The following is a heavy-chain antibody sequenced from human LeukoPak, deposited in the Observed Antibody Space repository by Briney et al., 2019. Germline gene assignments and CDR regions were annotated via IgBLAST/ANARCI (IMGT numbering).Heavy chain of an antibody. D-gene: IGHD1-26*01. CDR3: VRDVGYAFDI. CDR1: GFTLSSYG. V-gene: IGHV3-48*02. CDR2: ISSSSTTI. Sequence: GGSLRLSCAASGFTLSSYGINWVRQAPGKGLEWVSYISSSSTTIYYADSVKGRFTISRDNAKNSLYLQMNSLRDEDTAVYYCVRDVGYAFDIWGQGTMVTVSS. J-gene: IGHJ3*02.